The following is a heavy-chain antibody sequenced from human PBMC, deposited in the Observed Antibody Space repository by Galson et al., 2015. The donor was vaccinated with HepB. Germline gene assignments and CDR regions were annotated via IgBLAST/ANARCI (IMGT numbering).Heavy chain of an antibody. CDR1: GYSFTSYW. CDR3: ARHKKGGSGWPDWYFDL. D-gene: IGHD6-19*01. J-gene: IGHJ2*01. Sequence: QSGAEVKKPGESLKISCKGSGYSFTSYWISWVRQMPGKGLEWMGRIDPSDSYTNYSPSFQGHVTISADKSISTAYLQWSSLKASDTAMYYCARHKKGGSGWPDWYFDLWGRGTLVTVSS. V-gene: IGHV5-10-1*01. CDR2: IDPSDSYT.